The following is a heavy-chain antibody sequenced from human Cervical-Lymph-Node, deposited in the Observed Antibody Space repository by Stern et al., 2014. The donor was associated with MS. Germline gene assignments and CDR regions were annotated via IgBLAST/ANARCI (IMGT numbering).Heavy chain of an antibody. D-gene: IGHD3-3*01. Sequence: QLVQSGAEVKKPGASVKVSCKASGYTFTSYDINWVRQATGQGLEWMGWMNPNSGNTGYAQKFQGRVTMTRNTSISTAYMELSSLRSEDTAVYYCARGAPRYDFWSGYYPDDAFDIWGQGTMVTVSS. V-gene: IGHV1-8*01. CDR3: ARGAPRYDFWSGYYPDDAFDI. J-gene: IGHJ3*02. CDR2: MNPNSGNT. CDR1: GYTFTSYD.